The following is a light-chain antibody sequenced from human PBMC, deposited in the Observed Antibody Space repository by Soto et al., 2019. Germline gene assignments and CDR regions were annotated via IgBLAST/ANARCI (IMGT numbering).Light chain of an antibody. Sequence: IHMTQSPSTVSASVGDVINISCRAAQDIGDWLAWYQQRPGEAPILLIFHAFTLHSEVPSRFIGTRSGTIFTLTVSGLQPEDFATYYCQQGKSFPYMFGQGTRLET. CDR3: QQGKSFPYM. J-gene: IGKJ2*01. CDR2: HAF. V-gene: IGKV1-12*01. CDR1: QDIGDW.